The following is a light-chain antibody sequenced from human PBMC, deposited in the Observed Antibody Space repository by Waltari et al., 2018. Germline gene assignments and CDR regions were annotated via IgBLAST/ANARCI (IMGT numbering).Light chain of an antibody. Sequence: DIVMTQSPFSLSVSLVERSPITCTSSHPILYSADNNAYLAWYQQKPGQPPKLLIYWASSRKSAVADRCSGSSSRSDFTLTSSRLQAEDVAVYFWQQDYTPEPTVGQGAEV. CDR2: WAS. V-gene: IGKV4-1*01. CDR1: HPILYSADNNAY. J-gene: IGKJ1*01. CDR3: QQDYTPEPT.